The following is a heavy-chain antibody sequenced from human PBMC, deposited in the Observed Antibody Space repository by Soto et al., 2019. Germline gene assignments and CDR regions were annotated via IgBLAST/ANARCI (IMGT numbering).Heavy chain of an antibody. CDR3: ARKEYSSGWYLRGYFDY. CDR1: GGSVSSGSYY. V-gene: IGHV4-39*02. J-gene: IGHJ4*02. CDR2: IYYSGST. D-gene: IGHD6-19*01. Sequence: SETLSLTCTVSGGSVSSGSYYWSWIRQPPGKGLEWIGSIYYSGSTYYSPSLKSRVTISVDTSKNHFSLKLSSVTAADTAVYYCARKEYSSGWYLRGYFDYWGQGTLVTVSS.